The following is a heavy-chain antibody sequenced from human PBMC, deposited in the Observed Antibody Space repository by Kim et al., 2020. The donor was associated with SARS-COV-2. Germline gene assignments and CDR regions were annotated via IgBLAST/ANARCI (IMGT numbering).Heavy chain of an antibody. V-gene: IGHV4-4*02. CDR1: GGSISSSNW. Sequence: SETLSLTCAVSGGSISSSNWWSWVRQPPGKGLEWIGEIYHSGSTNYNPSLKSRVTISVDKSKNQFSLKLSSVTAADTAVYYCARGGGPPVSGGFFDYWGQGTLVTVSS. D-gene: IGHD2-15*01. CDR3: ARGGGPPVSGGFFDY. CDR2: IYHSGST. J-gene: IGHJ4*02.